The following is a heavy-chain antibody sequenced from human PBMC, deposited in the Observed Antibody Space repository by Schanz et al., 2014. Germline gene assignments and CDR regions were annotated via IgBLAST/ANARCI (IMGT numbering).Heavy chain of an antibody. CDR3: AKDISDTSGKDDY. CDR2: IGNGGVTI. Sequence: AHLVESGGGLVKPGGSLRLSCTASGFPFSDYFMAWIRQPPGRGLEWVSYIGNGGVTIYYADSVKGRFTISRDNSKNTLFLQMNSLRVEDSAIYYCAKDISDTSGKDDYWGQGTLVTVSS. V-gene: IGHV3-11*01. J-gene: IGHJ4*02. D-gene: IGHD3-22*01. CDR1: GFPFSDYF.